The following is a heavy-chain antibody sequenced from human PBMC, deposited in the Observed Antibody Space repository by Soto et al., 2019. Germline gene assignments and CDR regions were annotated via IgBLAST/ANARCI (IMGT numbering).Heavy chain of an antibody. V-gene: IGHV4-34*01. Sequence: SETLSLTCTVSGGSISSNGYYWSWIRQPPGKGLEWIGEINHSGSTNYNPSLKSRVTISVDTSKNQSSLKLSSVTAADTAVYYCARRGQGMAKNNIQYSSELSFDYWGQGTLVTVSS. CDR2: INHSGST. CDR1: GGSISSNGYY. D-gene: IGHD3-9*01. J-gene: IGHJ4*02. CDR3: ARRGQGMAKNNIQYSSELSFDY.